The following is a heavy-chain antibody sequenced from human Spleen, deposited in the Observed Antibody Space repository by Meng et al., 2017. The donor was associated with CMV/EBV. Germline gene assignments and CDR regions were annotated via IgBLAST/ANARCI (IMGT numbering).Heavy chain of an antibody. CDR2: VNAYNGDT. V-gene: IGHV1-18*01. Sequence: ASVKVSCKASGYTFTSFGISWMRQAPGQGLEWMGWVNAYNGDTIYAQKFQDRVTMTTDTSKSTALMELRSLKSDDTAVYYCATSRPKRAWFDPWGQGTLVTVSS. J-gene: IGHJ5*02. CDR3: ATSRPKRAWFDP. CDR1: GYTFTSFG. D-gene: IGHD6-6*01.